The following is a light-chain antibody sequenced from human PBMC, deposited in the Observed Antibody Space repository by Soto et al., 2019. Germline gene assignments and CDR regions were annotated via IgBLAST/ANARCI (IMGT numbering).Light chain of an antibody. Sequence: QSVLTQPPSVSGAPGQRVTISCTGSSFNIGADYDVHWYQQIPGTAPKLLIYDNSYRPSGVPDRFSASKSGTSASLAITGLQAEDEADYYCQSYDRGLGGVVFGGGTKLTVL. CDR2: DNS. CDR3: QSYDRGLGGVV. CDR1: SFNIGADYD. J-gene: IGLJ3*02. V-gene: IGLV1-40*01.